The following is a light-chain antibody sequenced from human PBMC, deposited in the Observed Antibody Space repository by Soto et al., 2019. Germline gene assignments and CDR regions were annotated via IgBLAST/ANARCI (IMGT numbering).Light chain of an antibody. Sequence: EVVLTQSPATLSVSPGERATLSCRASQTVGTNLAWYQQRPGQAPRLLIYGASTRATGIPARFSGSGSGSEFTLPISSLQSDDFAFYYCQQYNKWPLFTFGPGTRVDNK. CDR1: QTVGTN. CDR3: QQYNKWPLFT. CDR2: GAS. J-gene: IGKJ3*01. V-gene: IGKV3-15*01.